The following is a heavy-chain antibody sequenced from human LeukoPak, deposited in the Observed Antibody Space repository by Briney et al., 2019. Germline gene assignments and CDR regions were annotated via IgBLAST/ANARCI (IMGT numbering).Heavy chain of an antibody. CDR3: ARGNRGVIVFDY. CDR1: GHTFTSYY. Sequence: ASVKVSCKASGHTFTSYYMHWVRQAPGQGLEWMGIINPSGGSTSYAQKFQGRATMTRDTSTSTVYMELSSLRSEDTAVYYCARGNRGVIVFDYWGQGTLVTVSS. D-gene: IGHD3-10*01. V-gene: IGHV1-46*01. J-gene: IGHJ4*02. CDR2: INPSGGST.